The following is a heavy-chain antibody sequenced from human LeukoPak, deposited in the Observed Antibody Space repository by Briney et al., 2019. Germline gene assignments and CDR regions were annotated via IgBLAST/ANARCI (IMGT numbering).Heavy chain of an antibody. CDR3: AGRPRSWVEYSSSSVFYDY. Sequence: SETLSLTCIVSGASISDYYWSWIRQPAGKGLEWIGRIDTSGSTNYKPSLKSRLTMSVDTSKRQFSLRLTSVTAADTAVYYCAGRPRSWVEYSSSSVFYDYWGQGTLVTVSS. V-gene: IGHV4-4*07. CDR2: IDTSGST. J-gene: IGHJ4*02. CDR1: GASISDYY. D-gene: IGHD6-13*01.